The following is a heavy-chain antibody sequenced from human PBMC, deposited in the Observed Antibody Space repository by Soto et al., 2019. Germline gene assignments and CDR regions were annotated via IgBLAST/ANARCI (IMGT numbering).Heavy chain of an antibody. CDR2: IKSKTDGGTT. J-gene: IGHJ6*02. V-gene: IGHV3-15*01. Sequence: PGGSLRLSCAASGFTFNEAWMSWVRQAPGKGLEWLGRIKSKTDGGTTDYAAPVTGRFTISRDNSKSVAYLQMNSLTSEDTAVYYCARYTDTSRYTYYGMDVWGHGTTVTVSS. D-gene: IGHD6-13*01. CDR3: ARYTDTSRYTYYGMDV. CDR1: GFTFNEAW.